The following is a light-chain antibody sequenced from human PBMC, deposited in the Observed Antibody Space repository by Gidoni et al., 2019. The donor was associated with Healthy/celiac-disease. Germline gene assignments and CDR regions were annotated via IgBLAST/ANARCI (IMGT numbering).Light chain of an antibody. CDR2: DVS. Sequence: QSALTQPASVSGSPGQSITISCTGTSSDVGGHNYVSWYQQHPGKAPKLMIYDVSKRPSGVSNRFSGSKSGNTASLTISGLQAEDEADYYCSSYTSSSKVVFGGGTKLTVL. CDR3: SSYTSSSKVV. V-gene: IGLV2-14*01. CDR1: SSDVGGHNY. J-gene: IGLJ2*01.